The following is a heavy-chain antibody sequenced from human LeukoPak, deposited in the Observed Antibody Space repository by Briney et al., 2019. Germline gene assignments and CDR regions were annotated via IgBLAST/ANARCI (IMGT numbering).Heavy chain of an antibody. CDR1: GFTFSTYS. CDR3: ARDLELWFGEWGLDY. V-gene: IGHV3-21*04. Sequence: PGGSLRLSCKTSGFTFSTYSINWVRQAPGKGLEWVSSLSSSSTYIYYAESVKGRFTISRDNAKNSLYLQMNTLRAEDTAVYYCARDLELWFGEWGLDYWGQGTLVTVSS. J-gene: IGHJ4*02. CDR2: LSSSSTYI. D-gene: IGHD3-10*01.